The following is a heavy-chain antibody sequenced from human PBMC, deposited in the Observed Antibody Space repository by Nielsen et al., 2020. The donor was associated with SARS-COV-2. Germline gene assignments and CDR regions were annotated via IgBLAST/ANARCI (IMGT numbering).Heavy chain of an antibody. CDR2: ISWNSGSI. CDR1: GFTFDDYA. Sequence: SLKISCAASGFTFDDYAMHWVRQAPGKGLEWVSGISWNSGSIGYADSVKGRFTISRDNAKNSLYLQMNSLRAEDTALYYCANLGDSSSWFAFNYWGQGTLVTVSS. V-gene: IGHV3-9*01. D-gene: IGHD6-13*01. J-gene: IGHJ4*02. CDR3: ANLGDSSSWFAFNY.